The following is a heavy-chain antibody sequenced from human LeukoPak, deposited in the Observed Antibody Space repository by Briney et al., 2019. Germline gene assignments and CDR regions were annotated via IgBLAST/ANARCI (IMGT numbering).Heavy chain of an antibody. CDR3: AKDPGASVSGFHMDV. D-gene: IGHD2-8*02. Sequence: GGSLRLSCAASGFTLSNYWMSWVRQAPGKGLEWLANINQDGSEIYYVDSVKGRFTISRDNSKNMLYLQMDTLRAEDTALYYCAKDPGASVSGFHMDVWGKGTTVIVSS. CDR2: INQDGSEI. V-gene: IGHV3-7*04. J-gene: IGHJ6*03. CDR1: GFTLSNYW.